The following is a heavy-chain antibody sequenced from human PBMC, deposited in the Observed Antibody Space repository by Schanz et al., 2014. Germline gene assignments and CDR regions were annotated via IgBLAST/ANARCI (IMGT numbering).Heavy chain of an antibody. J-gene: IGHJ4*02. CDR2: ISHDGYST. D-gene: IGHD5-18*01. V-gene: IGHV3-64*04. CDR1: GFTFSIYA. CDR3: AKDAENTAMITDYFDY. Sequence: VQLLESGGGLVQPGGSLRLSCSASGFTFSIYAMHWVRQAPGKGLEYVSAISHDGYSTYYADSVKGRFTISRDNSKNSLYLQMNSLRAEDTAVYYCAKDAENTAMITDYFDYWGQGTLVTVSS.